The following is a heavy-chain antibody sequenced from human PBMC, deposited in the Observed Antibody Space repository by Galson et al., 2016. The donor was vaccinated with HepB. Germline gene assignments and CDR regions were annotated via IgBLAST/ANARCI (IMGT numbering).Heavy chain of an antibody. D-gene: IGHD5-18*01. CDR1: GFTFNNYA. V-gene: IGHV3-23*01. CDR2: ISGSGGYT. CDR3: AKDRGIGYSYGYSSEYYGMDV. J-gene: IGHJ6*02. Sequence: SLRLSCAASGFTFNNYAMNWVRQAPGKGLEWVSAISGSGGYTYYAGSVKGRFTISRVNSKNKLYLQMDRLRVEDTAVYYCAKDRGIGYSYGYSSEYYGMDVWGPGTTVTASS.